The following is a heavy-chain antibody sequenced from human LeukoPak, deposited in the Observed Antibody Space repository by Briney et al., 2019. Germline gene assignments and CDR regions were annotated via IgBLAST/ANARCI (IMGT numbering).Heavy chain of an antibody. CDR2: ISGGGGGK. J-gene: IGHJ4*02. D-gene: IGHD3-10*01. V-gene: IGHV3-23*01. CDR3: ARDGGVITEGLTDY. Sequence: PAGGSLRLSCAASGFTFSNYAMSWVRQPPGKGLEWVSVISGGGGGKYYADSVKGRFTISRDNSKNTLYLQMNSLRAEDTAVYYCARDGGVITEGLTDYWGQGTLVTVSS. CDR1: GFTFSNYA.